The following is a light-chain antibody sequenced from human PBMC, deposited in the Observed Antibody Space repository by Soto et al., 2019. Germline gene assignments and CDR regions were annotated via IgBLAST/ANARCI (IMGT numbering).Light chain of an antibody. CDR2: WAS. CDR3: QQYYATPWT. V-gene: IGKV4-1*01. CDR1: QSVLYSPNNKNY. J-gene: IGKJ1*01. Sequence: DIVMTQSPDSLAVSLGERATINCKSSQSVLYSPNNKNYLAWFQQKPGQSPKLLIYWASTRESGVPDRFSGSGSGTDFTLTISSLQAEDVALYYCQQYYATPWTFGQGTKVEI.